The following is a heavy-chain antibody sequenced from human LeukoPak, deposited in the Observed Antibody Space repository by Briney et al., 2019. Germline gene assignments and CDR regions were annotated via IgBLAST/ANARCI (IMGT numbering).Heavy chain of an antibody. CDR3: ARDVGSAPFDY. J-gene: IGHJ4*02. CDR1: GFTLSSSG. D-gene: IGHD6-25*01. CDR2: IWGDENHK. V-gene: IGHV3-33*01. Sequence: GGSLRLSGAASGFTLSSSGMHWVRQAPGKGLEWVAVIWGDENHKYYGDSVRGRFTISRDNAKNTLYLQMDSLRVEDTAVYYCARDVGSAPFDYWGQGTLVTVSS.